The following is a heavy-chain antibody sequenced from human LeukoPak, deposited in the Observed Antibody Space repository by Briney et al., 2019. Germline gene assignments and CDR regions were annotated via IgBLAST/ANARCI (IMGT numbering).Heavy chain of an antibody. V-gene: IGHV3-23*01. CDR2: ISGSGGST. J-gene: IGHJ4*02. CDR1: GFTFSSYA. Sequence: HSGGSLRLSCAASGFTFSSYAMSWVRQAPGKGLEWVSAISGSGGSTYYADSVKGRFTISRDNSKNTLYLQMNSLRAEDTAVYYCARGRGISAPFDNWGQGTLVTVSS. CDR3: ARGRGISAPFDN. D-gene: IGHD6-13*01.